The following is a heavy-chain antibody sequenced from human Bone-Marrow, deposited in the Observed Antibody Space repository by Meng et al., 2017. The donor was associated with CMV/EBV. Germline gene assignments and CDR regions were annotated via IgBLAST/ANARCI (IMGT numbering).Heavy chain of an antibody. Sequence: GSLRLSCAVSGDSISSSNWWSWVRQPPGKGLEWIAEIYHSGITNYNPSLKSRVTISVDKSKNQFSLKMTSVIAADTAVYYCARALRLDIVVVPAALNWFDPWGQGTLVTVSS. V-gene: IGHV4-4*02. J-gene: IGHJ5*02. CDR3: ARALRLDIVVVPAALNWFDP. CDR1: GDSISSSNW. CDR2: IYHSGIT. D-gene: IGHD2-2*03.